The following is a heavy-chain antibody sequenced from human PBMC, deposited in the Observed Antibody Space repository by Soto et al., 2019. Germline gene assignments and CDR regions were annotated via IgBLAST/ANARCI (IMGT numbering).Heavy chain of an antibody. CDR3: ARAECSSPDCLTAYYSYGLDV. D-gene: IGHD3-9*01. CDR2: INTAGSTK. V-gene: IGHV3-48*03. CDR1: GFTFSNFE. J-gene: IGHJ6*02. Sequence: PGGSLRLSCAASGFTFSNFEMHWVRQAPGKGLEWVSYINTAGSTKYYAESVKGRCTISRDNARNSLFLQMNSLRAEDTAVYYCARAECSSPDCLTAYYSYGLDVWGQGSTVIVSS.